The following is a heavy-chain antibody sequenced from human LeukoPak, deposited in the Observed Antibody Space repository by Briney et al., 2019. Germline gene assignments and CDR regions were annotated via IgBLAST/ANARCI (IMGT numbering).Heavy chain of an antibody. J-gene: IGHJ4*02. CDR1: GGSISSYY. Sequence: NASETLSLTCTVSGGSISSYYWNWIRQPPGKGLEWIGYIYYSGSTNYNPSLKSRITISVDTSKKQFSLKVSSVTAADTAVYYCARFSYSSSDFDYWGQGTLVTVSS. CDR3: ARFSYSSSDFDY. D-gene: IGHD6-6*01. V-gene: IGHV4-59*01. CDR2: IYYSGST.